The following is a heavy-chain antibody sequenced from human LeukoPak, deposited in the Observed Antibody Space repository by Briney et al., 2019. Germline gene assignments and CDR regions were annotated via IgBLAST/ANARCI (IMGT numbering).Heavy chain of an antibody. CDR1: GGSINNYY. Sequence: SETLSLTCTLSGGSINNYYWSWIRQPPGKGLEWIGEINHSGSTNYNPSLKSRVTISVDTSKNQFSLKLTSVTAADTAVYYCASRDCSSTSCHEGYNWFDPWGQGILVTVSS. CDR3: ASRDCSSTSCHEGYNWFDP. CDR2: INHSGST. J-gene: IGHJ5*02. D-gene: IGHD2-2*01. V-gene: IGHV4-34*01.